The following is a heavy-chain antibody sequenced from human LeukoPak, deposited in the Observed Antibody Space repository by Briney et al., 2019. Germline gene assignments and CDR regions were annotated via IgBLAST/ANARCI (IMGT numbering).Heavy chain of an antibody. Sequence: SGPTLVKPTQTLTLTCTFSDFSLSTSGVSVGWIRQPPGKALEWLALIYWDDDKRYSPSLKSRLTITKDTSKNQVVLTMTNMGPVDTATYYRAHADCSAGSCPFDYWGQGTLVTVSS. CDR2: IYWDDDK. V-gene: IGHV2-5*02. CDR1: DFSLSTSGVS. D-gene: IGHD2-15*01. CDR3: AHADCSAGSCPFDY. J-gene: IGHJ4*02.